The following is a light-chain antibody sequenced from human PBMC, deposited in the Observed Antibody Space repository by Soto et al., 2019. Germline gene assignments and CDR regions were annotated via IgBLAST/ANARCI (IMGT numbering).Light chain of an antibody. Sequence: DIHMTQSPSSLSASVGDRVTITCRASQGISNFLAWYQHKPGKVPKLLIYAASTLQSGVPSRFSGSGSGTDFTLTISSLQPEDVATYYCQKYKSAPSLTFGGGTKVEIK. CDR3: QKYKSAPSLT. V-gene: IGKV1-27*01. CDR2: AAS. J-gene: IGKJ4*01. CDR1: QGISNF.